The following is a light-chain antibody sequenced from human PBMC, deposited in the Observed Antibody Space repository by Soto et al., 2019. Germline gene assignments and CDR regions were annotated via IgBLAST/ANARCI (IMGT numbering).Light chain of an antibody. Sequence: DIGMTLSPATLSVCTGERATLSCRASQSININLAWYQQKPGQAPRLLIYGASTRATGLPARFSGSGSGTEFTLIISSLQSEDSAVYYCQQDDNWPITFGQGTRLEI. CDR3: QQDDNWPIT. CDR2: GAS. J-gene: IGKJ5*01. CDR1: QSININ. V-gene: IGKV3-15*01.